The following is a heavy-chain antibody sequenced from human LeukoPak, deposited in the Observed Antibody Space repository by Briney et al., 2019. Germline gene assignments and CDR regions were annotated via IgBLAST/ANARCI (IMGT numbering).Heavy chain of an antibody. Sequence: GGSLRLSCAASGFTFSSYWMSWVRQAPGKGLEWVANIKQDGSEKYYVDSVKGRFTISRDNAKNSLYLQMNSLRAEDTAVYYCARVSDFYGDYDWGYFDYWGQGTLVTVSS. CDR3: ARVSDFYGDYDWGYFDY. D-gene: IGHD4-17*01. V-gene: IGHV3-7*01. CDR2: IKQDGSEK. CDR1: GFTFSSYW. J-gene: IGHJ4*02.